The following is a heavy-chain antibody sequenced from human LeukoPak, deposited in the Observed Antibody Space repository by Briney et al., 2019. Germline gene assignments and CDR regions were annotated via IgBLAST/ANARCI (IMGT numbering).Heavy chain of an antibody. D-gene: IGHD6-19*01. Sequence: ASVKVSCKASGYTFTGYYMHWVRQAPGQGLEWMGWINPNSGGTNYAQKFQGRVTMTRDTSISTAYMELSRLRSDDTAVYYCARDRGGAVAGSFDNWARGTRVTVSS. CDR1: GYTFTGYY. V-gene: IGHV1-2*02. J-gene: IGHJ4*02. CDR3: ARDRGGAVAGSFDN. CDR2: INPNSGGT.